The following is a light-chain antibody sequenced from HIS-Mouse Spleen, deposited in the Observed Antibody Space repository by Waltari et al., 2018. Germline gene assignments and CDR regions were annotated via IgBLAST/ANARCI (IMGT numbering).Light chain of an antibody. V-gene: IGLV2-23*01. CDR2: EGS. J-gene: IGLJ3*02. Sequence: QSALTQPASVSGSPGQSITIPCPGTSRHVGSYNIVSWYQQNPGKAPKLMIYEGSKRPSGVSNRFSGSKSGNTASLTISGLQAEDEADYYCCSYAGSSTWVFGGGTKLTVL. CDR3: CSYAGSSTWV. CDR1: SRHVGSYNI.